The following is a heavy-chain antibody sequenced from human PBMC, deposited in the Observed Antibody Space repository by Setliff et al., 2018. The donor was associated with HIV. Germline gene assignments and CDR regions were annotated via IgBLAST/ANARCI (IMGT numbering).Heavy chain of an antibody. Sequence: GESLKISCQGSGYTFANYWIAWVRQMPGKGLEWMGIIYPGDSDTRYSPSFQGQVTISADNSRTTMYLQMNSLRAEDTAVYYCAKRATATAPFDYWGQGTLVTVSS. D-gene: IGHD2-15*01. CDR1: GYTFANYW. J-gene: IGHJ4*02. CDR3: AKRATATAPFDY. V-gene: IGHV5-51*01. CDR2: IYPGDSDT.